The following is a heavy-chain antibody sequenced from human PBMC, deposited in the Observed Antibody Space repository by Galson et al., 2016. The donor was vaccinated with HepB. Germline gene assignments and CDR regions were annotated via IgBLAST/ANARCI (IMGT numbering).Heavy chain of an antibody. CDR2: INDNSDYI. V-gene: IGHV3-23*01. CDR1: GFIFRNYA. CDR3: ARGSRSKQVVQYSSYPLDV. D-gene: IGHD6-13*01. Sequence: SLRLSCAASGFIFRNYAMTWVRQAPGKGLEWVATINDNSDYIYYAVSVRGRFLISRDNSRNVLFLEMSSLRDADRAVYYCARGSRSKQVVQYSSYPLDVWGQGTTVTVSS. J-gene: IGHJ6*02.